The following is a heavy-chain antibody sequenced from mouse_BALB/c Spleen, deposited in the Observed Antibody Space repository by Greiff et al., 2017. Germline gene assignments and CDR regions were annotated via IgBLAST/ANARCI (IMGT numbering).Heavy chain of an antibody. Sequence: EVQRVESGPELVKPGASVKVSCKASGYAFTSYNMYWVKQSHGKSLEWIGYIDPYNGGTSYNQKFKGKATLTVDKSSSTAYMHLNSLTSEDSAVYYCARCYYGNPYYAMDYWGQGTSVTVSA. CDR3: ARCYYGNPYYAMDY. CDR1: GYAFTSYN. D-gene: IGHD2-1*01. V-gene: IGHV1S135*01. CDR2: IDPYNGGT. J-gene: IGHJ4*01.